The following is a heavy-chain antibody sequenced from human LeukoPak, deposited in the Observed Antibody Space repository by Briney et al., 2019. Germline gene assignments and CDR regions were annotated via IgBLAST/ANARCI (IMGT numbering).Heavy chain of an antibody. V-gene: IGHV3-33*01. CDR1: GLTSSDYG. CDR2: IWYDGSKK. Sequence: GGSLRLSCAASGLTSSDYGIHWVRQAPGQGLEWVALIWYDGSKKYYADSVKGRFTISRDNTKNTLYLQLNSLRADDTAVYYCARAHSSSSTFDLWGQGTLVTVSS. J-gene: IGHJ4*02. CDR3: ARAHSSSSTFDL. D-gene: IGHD6-6*01.